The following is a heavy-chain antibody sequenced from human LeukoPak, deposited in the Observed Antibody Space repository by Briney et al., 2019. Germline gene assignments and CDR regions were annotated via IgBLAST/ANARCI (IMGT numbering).Heavy chain of an antibody. CDR3: ARGGYDSNPFDY. J-gene: IGHJ4*02. CDR1: GYTFTGYY. Sequence: GASVKVSCKASGYTFTGYYMHWVRQAPGQGLEWMGWINPNSGSTNYAQKFQGWVTMTRDTSISTAYMELSRLRSDDTAVYYCARGGYDSNPFDYWGQGTLVTVSS. CDR2: INPNSGST. D-gene: IGHD3-22*01. V-gene: IGHV1-2*04.